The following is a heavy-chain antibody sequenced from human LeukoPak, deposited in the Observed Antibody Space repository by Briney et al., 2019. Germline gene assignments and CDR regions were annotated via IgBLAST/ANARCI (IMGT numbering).Heavy chain of an antibody. CDR2: IYHSGNT. CDR3: ASGDSSGWSYEHDY. V-gene: IGHV4-4*02. Sequence: SGTLSLTCAVSGGSISSNNWWSWVRQPPGRGLEWIGEIYHSGNTKYNPSLKSRVTISVDKSNNQFSLRLTSVTAADTAVYFCASGDSSGWSYEHDYWGQGTQVTVSS. J-gene: IGHJ4*02. CDR1: GGSISSNNW. D-gene: IGHD6-19*01.